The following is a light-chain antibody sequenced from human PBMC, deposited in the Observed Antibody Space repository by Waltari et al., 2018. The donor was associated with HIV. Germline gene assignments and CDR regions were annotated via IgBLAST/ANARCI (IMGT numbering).Light chain of an antibody. CDR1: QNIDTW. Sequence: DIQMTQSPSTLSTSEGDRITITCRASQNIDTWLAWYQQKAGKAPKLLVYKASSVESGVPTRFSGSGSGTEFTLTISSLQPDDYATYYCQHYNTSSPWTFGQGTRVDI. J-gene: IGKJ1*01. V-gene: IGKV1-5*03. CDR3: QHYNTSSPWT. CDR2: KAS.